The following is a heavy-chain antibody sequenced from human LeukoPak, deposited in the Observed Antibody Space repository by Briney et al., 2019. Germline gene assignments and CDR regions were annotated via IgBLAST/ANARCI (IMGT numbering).Heavy chain of an antibody. J-gene: IGHJ4*02. D-gene: IGHD2-21*02. CDR1: GYTFTGYY. CDR2: INPNSGGT. CDR3: ARAYCGGDCYIDY. V-gene: IGHV1-2*02. Sequence: ASEKVSCKASGYTFTGYYMHWVRQAPGQGLEWVGWINPNSGGTNFAQKFQGRVTMTRDTSISTAYMELSRLTSDDTAVYYCARAYCGGDCYIDYWGQGTLVIVSS.